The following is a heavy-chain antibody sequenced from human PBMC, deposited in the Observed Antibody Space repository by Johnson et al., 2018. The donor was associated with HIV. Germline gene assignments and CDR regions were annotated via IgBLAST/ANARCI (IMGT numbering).Heavy chain of an antibody. CDR3: AKAWELLGRRAALDI. V-gene: IGHV3-NL1*01. J-gene: IGHJ3*02. CDR1: GFTFSSYG. Sequence: VQLVESGGGVVQPGRSLRLSCAASGFTFSSYGMSWVRQAPGKGLESVSGLNWNGGSTGYADSVKGRFTISRDNSKNTLDLQMESLRVEEPAIYYCAKAWELLGRRAALDIWGQGTMVTASS. D-gene: IGHD1-26*01. CDR2: LNWNGGST.